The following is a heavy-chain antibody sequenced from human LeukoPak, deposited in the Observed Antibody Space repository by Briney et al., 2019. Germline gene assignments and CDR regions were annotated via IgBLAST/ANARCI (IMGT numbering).Heavy chain of an antibody. CDR1: GFTFSSYW. V-gene: IGHV3-74*03. CDR3: VGARSSLWSRQVSIWFDP. CDR2: IKTEGSTT. Sequence: GGSLRLSCAASGFTFSSYWMHWVRQVPGKGLVWVSAIKTEGSTTTYADSVRGRFTISRDDAKNTLYLQMNSLRAEDTATYFCVGARSSLWSRQVSIWFDPWGQGTLVTVSS. D-gene: IGHD1-26*01. J-gene: IGHJ5*02.